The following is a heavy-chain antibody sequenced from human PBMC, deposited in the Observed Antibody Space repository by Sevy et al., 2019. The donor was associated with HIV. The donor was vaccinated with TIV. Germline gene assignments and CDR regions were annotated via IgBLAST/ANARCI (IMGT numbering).Heavy chain of an antibody. CDR1: GLTFSSDS. CDR3: ARDVDTPFIRSFDS. D-gene: IGHD5-18*01. CDR2: ISSSSSTI. V-gene: IGHV3-48*02. J-gene: IGHJ4*02. Sequence: GGSLRLSCVASGLTFSSDSMNWVRQAPGKGLEWLSYISSSSSTIYYADSVEGRFTISRDNDKKSVFLQMNNLRDEDSATYYCARDVDTPFIRSFDSWGQGTLVTVSS.